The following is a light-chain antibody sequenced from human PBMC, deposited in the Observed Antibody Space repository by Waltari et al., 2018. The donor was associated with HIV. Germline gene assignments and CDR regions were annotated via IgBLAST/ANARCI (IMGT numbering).Light chain of an antibody. CDR3: QQYNNWPYT. V-gene: IGKV3-15*01. CDR1: QSVSSN. Sequence: EIVMTQSPATLSVSPGERANLSCRASQSVSSNLAWYQQKPGQAPRFLIYGASTRATGIPAKFSGSGSGTEFTLTISSLQSEDFAVYYCQQYNNWPYTFGQGTKLEIK. J-gene: IGKJ2*01. CDR2: GAS.